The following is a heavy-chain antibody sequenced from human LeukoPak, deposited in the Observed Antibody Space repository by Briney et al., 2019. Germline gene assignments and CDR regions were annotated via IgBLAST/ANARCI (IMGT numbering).Heavy chain of an antibody. CDR3: ARANSLEYSSSSVLGY. D-gene: IGHD6-6*01. Sequence: SETLSLTCAVYGGSFSGYYWSWIRQPPGKGLEWIGEINHSGSTNYNPSLKSRVTISVDTSKNQFSLKLSSVTAADTAVYYCARANSLEYSSSSVLGYWGQGTLVTVSS. J-gene: IGHJ4*02. CDR2: INHSGST. V-gene: IGHV4-34*01. CDR1: GGSFSGYY.